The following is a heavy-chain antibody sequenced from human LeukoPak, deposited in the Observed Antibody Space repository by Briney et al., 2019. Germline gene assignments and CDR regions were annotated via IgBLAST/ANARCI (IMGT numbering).Heavy chain of an antibody. J-gene: IGHJ4*02. D-gene: IGHD1-26*01. V-gene: IGHV4-39*01. Sequence: SQTLSLTCTVSVGSISSSSYSRGWIRQPPGKRLEWIGSIYYSGSTYYNPSLKSRVTISVDTSTNQFSLKLSSVTAADTAVYYCARLVGATKVEYWGQGTLVTVSS. CDR2: IYYSGST. CDR1: VGSISSSSYS. CDR3: ARLVGATKVEY.